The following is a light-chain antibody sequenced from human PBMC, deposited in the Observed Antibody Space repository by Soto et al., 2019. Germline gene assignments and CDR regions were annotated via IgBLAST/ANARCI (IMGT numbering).Light chain of an antibody. CDR1: QSISSW. J-gene: IGKJ4*01. V-gene: IGKV1-5*01. Sequence: DIQLTQSPSTLSASVGDRVTITCRASQSISSWLAWYQQKPGKAPKLLIYDASSLESGVPSRFSGSGSGTEFTLTISSLQPDDFATYYCQQYNSYLLTFGGGTKVDIK. CDR2: DAS. CDR3: QQYNSYLLT.